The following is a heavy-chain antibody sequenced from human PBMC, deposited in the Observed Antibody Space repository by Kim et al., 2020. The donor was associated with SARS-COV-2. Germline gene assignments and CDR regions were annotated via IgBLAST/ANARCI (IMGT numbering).Heavy chain of an antibody. CDR3: ARDQAVAGIYYYYYGMDV. J-gene: IGHJ6*02. CDR1: GGSISSSSYY. CDR2: IYYSGST. D-gene: IGHD6-19*01. Sequence: SETLSLTCTVSGGSISSSSYYWGWIRQPPGKGLEWIGSIYYSGSTYYNPSLKSRVTISVDTSKNQFSLKLSSVTAADTAVYYCARDQAVAGIYYYYYGMDVWGQGTTVTVSS. V-gene: IGHV4-39*01.